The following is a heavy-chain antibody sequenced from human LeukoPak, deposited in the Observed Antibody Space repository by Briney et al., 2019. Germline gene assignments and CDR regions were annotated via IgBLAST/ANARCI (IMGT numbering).Heavy chain of an antibody. CDR2: ISSGSEK. V-gene: IGHV3-30*04. CDR1: GFTFSIFP. Sequence: GRSLRLSCEASGFTFSIFPMHWVRQAPGKGPEWVTLISSGSEKYYADSVKGRFTISRDNSKNTLYLQMNSLRAEDTAVYYCAKDHITMVRGVTLDAFDIWGQGTMVTVSS. J-gene: IGHJ3*02. CDR3: AKDHITMVRGVTLDAFDI. D-gene: IGHD3-10*01.